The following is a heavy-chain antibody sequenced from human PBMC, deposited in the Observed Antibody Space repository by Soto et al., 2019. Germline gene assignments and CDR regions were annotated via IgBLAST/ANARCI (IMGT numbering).Heavy chain of an antibody. CDR3: ARDPVYYDSSTRGYFDY. CDR1: GFTFSSYA. V-gene: IGHV3-30*04. CDR2: ISYDGRNK. D-gene: IGHD3-22*01. J-gene: IGHJ4*02. Sequence: QVQLVESGGGVVQPGRSLRLSCAASGFTFSSYAMHWVRQAPGKGLEWVAVISYDGRNKYYADSVKGRFTIPRDNSKNTLYRQMNTLRAEDTAVYYCARDPVYYDSSTRGYFDYWGQGTLVTVSS.